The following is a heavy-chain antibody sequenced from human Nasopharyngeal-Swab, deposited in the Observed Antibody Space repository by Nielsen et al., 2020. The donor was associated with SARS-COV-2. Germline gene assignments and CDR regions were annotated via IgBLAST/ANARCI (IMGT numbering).Heavy chain of an antibody. CDR3: AKGSLWELLDY. Sequence: LSLTCAASGFTFSSYAMSWVRQAPGKGREWVSAISGSGGSTYYADSVKGRFTISRDNSKNTLYLQMNSLRAEDTAVYYCAKGSLWELLDYWGQGTLVTVSS. J-gene: IGHJ4*02. CDR1: GFTFSSYA. D-gene: IGHD1-26*01. CDR2: ISGSGGST. V-gene: IGHV3-23*01.